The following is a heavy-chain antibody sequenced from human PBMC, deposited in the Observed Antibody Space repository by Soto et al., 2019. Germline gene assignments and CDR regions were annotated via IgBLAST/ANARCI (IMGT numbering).Heavy chain of an antibody. J-gene: IGHJ4*02. D-gene: IGHD6-19*01. CDR1: GYTFTSYG. V-gene: IGHV1-18*01. CDR2: ISAYNGNT. CDR3: ARAPIAVADEGVDY. Sequence: ASVKVSFKASGYTFTSYGISWVRQAPGQGLEWMGWISAYNGNTNYAQKLQGRVTMTTDTSTSTAYMELRSLRSDDTAVYYCARAPIAVADEGVDYWGQGTLVTVSS.